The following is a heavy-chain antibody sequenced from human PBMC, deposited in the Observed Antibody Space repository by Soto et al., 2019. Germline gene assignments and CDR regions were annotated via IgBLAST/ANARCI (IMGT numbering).Heavy chain of an antibody. Sequence: SETLSLTCTVSGGSMISYYWSWIRQPPGRGLEWIGFIYYAGSTKYNPSLNSRVTISVDTSKNQFSLKLSSVTAADTAVYYCARRYSSSWSLLDYYYGMDVWGQGTTVTVSS. CDR2: IYYAGST. CDR3: ARRYSSSWSLLDYYYGMDV. CDR1: GGSMISYY. J-gene: IGHJ6*02. D-gene: IGHD6-13*01. V-gene: IGHV4-59*08.